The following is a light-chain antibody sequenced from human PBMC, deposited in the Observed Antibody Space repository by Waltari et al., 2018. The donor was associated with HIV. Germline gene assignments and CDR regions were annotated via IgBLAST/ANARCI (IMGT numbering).Light chain of an antibody. Sequence: EPVLTQSPGTLSLSSGERATLSCRASQTINSNYLAWYQHKPGLPPRLLIYDASTRAAGIPDRFSGGGSGTDFTLTINRLEPEDFAIYFCQQYEASPPMYTFGQGTRLEV. V-gene: IGKV3-20*01. J-gene: IGKJ2*01. CDR3: QQYEASPPMYT. CDR2: DAS. CDR1: QTINSNY.